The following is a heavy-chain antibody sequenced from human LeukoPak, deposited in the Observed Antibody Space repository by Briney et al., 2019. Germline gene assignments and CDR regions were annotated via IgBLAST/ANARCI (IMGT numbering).Heavy chain of an antibody. V-gene: IGHV4-4*02. D-gene: IGHD6-6*01. Sequence: SETLSLTCAVSGGSISSNNWWGWVRQPPGKGLEWIGEIYHSGSPNYNPSLKSRVTISVDKSGNHFSLNLSSVTAADTAVYYCATAARPSFDYWGQGTLVTVSS. CDR2: IYHSGSP. J-gene: IGHJ4*02. CDR1: GGSISSNNW. CDR3: ATAARPSFDY.